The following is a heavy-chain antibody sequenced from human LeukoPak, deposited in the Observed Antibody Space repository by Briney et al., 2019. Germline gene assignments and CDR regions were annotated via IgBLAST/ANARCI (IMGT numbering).Heavy chain of an antibody. V-gene: IGHV3-74*01. Sequence: GGSLRLSCAASGFTFSTYWMHWVRQAPGKGLVWVSRIKSDGSTNYADSVKGRFTISRDNAKNTVSLQMNSLRPEDTGVYYCARAPSEIGGYYPEYFRHWGQGTLVTVSP. D-gene: IGHD3-22*01. J-gene: IGHJ1*01. CDR2: IKSDGST. CDR3: ARAPSEIGGYYPEYFRH. CDR1: GFTFSTYW.